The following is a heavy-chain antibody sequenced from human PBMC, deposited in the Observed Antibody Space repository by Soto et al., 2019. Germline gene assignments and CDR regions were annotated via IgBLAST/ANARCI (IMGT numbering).Heavy chain of an antibody. J-gene: IGHJ3*02. CDR3: AKVRDDFWSGPDAFAT. CDR2: ISGSGGST. V-gene: IGHV3-23*01. D-gene: IGHD3-3*01. Sequence: GGSLRLSCAASGFTFSSYAMSWVRQAPGKGLEWVSAISGSGGSTYYADSVKGRFTISRDNSKNTLYLQMNSLRAEDTAVYYCAKVRDDFWSGPDAFATWGQGTMDTGS. CDR1: GFTFSSYA.